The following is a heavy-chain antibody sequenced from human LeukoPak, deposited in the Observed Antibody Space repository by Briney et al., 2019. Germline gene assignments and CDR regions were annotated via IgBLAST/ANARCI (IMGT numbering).Heavy chain of an antibody. CDR3: ARDRAAAGNFDY. D-gene: IGHD6-13*01. CDR1: GDSISTSNSY. V-gene: IGHV4-39*02. J-gene: IGHJ4*02. CDR2: IYYSGNT. Sequence: SKTLSLTCSVSGDSISTSNSYWGWIRQPPGKGLEWIGSIYYSGNTYYNASLKSRVTISVDTSKNQFSLKFTSVTAADTAVYYCARDRAAAGNFDYWGQGTLVTVSS.